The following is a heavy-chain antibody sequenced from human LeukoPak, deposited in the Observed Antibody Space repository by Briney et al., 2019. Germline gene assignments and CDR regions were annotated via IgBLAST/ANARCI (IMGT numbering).Heavy chain of an antibody. J-gene: IGHJ3*02. V-gene: IGHV4-4*07. CDR1: GGSFSGYY. D-gene: IGHD2-21*02. CDR2: IYTSGST. Sequence: PSETLSLTCAVYGGSFSGYYWSWIRQPAGKGLEWIGRIYTSGSTNYNPSLKSRVTMSVDTSKNQFSLKLSSVTAADTAVYYCARDRWAYCGGDCYYPDAFDIWGQGTMVTVSS. CDR3: ARDRWAYCGGDCYYPDAFDI.